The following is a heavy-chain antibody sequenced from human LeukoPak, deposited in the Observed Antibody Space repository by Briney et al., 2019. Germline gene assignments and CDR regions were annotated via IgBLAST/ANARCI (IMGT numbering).Heavy chain of an antibody. D-gene: IGHD3-9*01. V-gene: IGHV5-10-1*01. Sequence: GESLKISCKGSGYSFSNYLINWVRQMPGKGLGGMGGIDPSDSYTKYSPSFQGHVTMSTDKSMTTAYLQWSSLKASDTAMYYCTRLTDYNILTGYYSDYWGQGTLVTVSS. CDR2: IDPSDSYT. CDR1: GYSFSNYL. J-gene: IGHJ4*02. CDR3: TRLTDYNILTGYYSDY.